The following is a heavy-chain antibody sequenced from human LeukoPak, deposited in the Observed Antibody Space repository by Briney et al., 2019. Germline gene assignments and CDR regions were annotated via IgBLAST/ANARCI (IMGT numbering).Heavy chain of an antibody. D-gene: IGHD2-21*02. J-gene: IGHJ4*02. Sequence: GGSLRLSCAASGFTFSSYEMNWVRQAPGKGLEWVSYISSSGSTIYYADSVKGRFTISRDNAKNSLYLQMNSLRAEDTAVYYCARIYRCGGDCYGGFDYWGQGTLVTVSS. V-gene: IGHV3-48*03. CDR1: GFTFSSYE. CDR2: ISSSGSTI. CDR3: ARIYRCGGDCYGGFDY.